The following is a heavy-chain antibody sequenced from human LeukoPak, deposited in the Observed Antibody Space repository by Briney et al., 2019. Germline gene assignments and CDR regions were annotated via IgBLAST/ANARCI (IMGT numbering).Heavy chain of an antibody. D-gene: IGHD6-13*01. CDR3: AKGVISSIAAAGTGFDY. V-gene: IGHV3-11*01. Sequence: PGGSLRLSCAASGFTFSDYYMSWMRQAPGKGLEWVAYISSSGNTIYYADSVKGRFTISRDNAKNSLYLQMDSLRAEDTALYYCAKGVISSIAAAGTGFDYWGQGTLVTVSS. CDR1: GFTFSDYY. J-gene: IGHJ4*02. CDR2: ISSSGNTI.